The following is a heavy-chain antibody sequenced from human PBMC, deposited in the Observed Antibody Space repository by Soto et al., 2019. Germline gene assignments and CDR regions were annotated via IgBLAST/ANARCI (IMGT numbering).Heavy chain of an antibody. CDR1: GGSISSGGYY. Sequence: SETLSLTCTVSGGSISSGGYYWSWIRQHPGKGLEWIGYIYYSGSTYYNPSLKSRVTISVDTSKNQFSLKLSSVTAADTAVYYCARGYKDIVVVPAAKGYFVWFDPWGQGTLVTVSS. J-gene: IGHJ5*02. D-gene: IGHD2-2*01. CDR2: IYYSGST. CDR3: ARGYKDIVVVPAAKGYFVWFDP. V-gene: IGHV4-31*03.